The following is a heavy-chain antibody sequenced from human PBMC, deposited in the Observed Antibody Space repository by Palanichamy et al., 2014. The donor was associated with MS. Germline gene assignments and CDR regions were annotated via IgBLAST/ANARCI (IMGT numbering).Heavy chain of an antibody. J-gene: IGHJ4*02. D-gene: IGHD5-24*01. CDR1: RLTFTSYD. CDR3: VRGPREYGFDY. CDR2: MNPNTGDT. V-gene: IGHV1-8*01. Sequence: QVQLVQSGAEVKKPGASVKVSCKTSRLTFTSYDINWVRQATGPGLEWMGWMNPNTGDTGHAQKFQGRVTMTRDASITTAYMELNSLTSEDTAVYYCVRGPREYGFDYWGQGTLVTVSS.